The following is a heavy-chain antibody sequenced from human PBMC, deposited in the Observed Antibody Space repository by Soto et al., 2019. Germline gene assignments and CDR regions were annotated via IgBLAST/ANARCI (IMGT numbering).Heavy chain of an antibody. CDR3: ARYTSIAVAGTSDAFDI. J-gene: IGHJ3*02. V-gene: IGHV1-8*01. D-gene: IGHD6-19*01. CDR2: MNPNSGNT. Sequence: GASVKVSCKASGYTFTIYDINWVRQATGQGLEWMGWMNPNSGNTGYAQKFQGRVTMTRNTSISTAYMELSSLRSGDTAVYYCARYTSIAVAGTSDAFDIWGQGTMVTVSS. CDR1: GYTFTIYD.